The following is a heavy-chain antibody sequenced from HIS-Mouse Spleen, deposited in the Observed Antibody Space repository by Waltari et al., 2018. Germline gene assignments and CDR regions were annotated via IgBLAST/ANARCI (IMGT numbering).Heavy chain of an antibody. CDR2: IYYSGST. CDR3: ARDRELYFDY. V-gene: IGHV4-39*07. J-gene: IGHJ4*02. Sequence: QLQLQESGPGLVKPSEPLSLTCTVSGGSISSSSYYWGWIRQPPGKGLEWIGSIYYSGSTYYNPSLKSRVTISVDTSKNQFSLKLSSVTAVDTAVYYCARDRELYFDYWGQGTLVTVSS. CDR1: GGSISSSSYY. D-gene: IGHD1-26*01.